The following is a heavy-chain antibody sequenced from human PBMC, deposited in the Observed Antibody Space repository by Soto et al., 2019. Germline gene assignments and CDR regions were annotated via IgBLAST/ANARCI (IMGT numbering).Heavy chain of an antibody. J-gene: IGHJ2*01. D-gene: IGHD2-21*01. CDR2: IYRGGST. V-gene: IGHV4-30-2*01. CDR1: GGSIGSGGYS. CDR3: AKSQGDYWYFDL. Sequence: QLQLQESGSGLVKPSQTLSLTCAVSGGSIGSGGYSWTWLRQPPGKGLEWIGYIYRGGSTYYNPSLRSRVTISIDKSKEQFSLKLSSVTAADTAVYYCAKSQGDYWYFDLWGRGTLVTVSS.